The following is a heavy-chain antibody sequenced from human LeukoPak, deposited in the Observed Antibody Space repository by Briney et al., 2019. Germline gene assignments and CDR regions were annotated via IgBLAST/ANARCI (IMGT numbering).Heavy chain of an antibody. Sequence: GASVKVSCKASGYTFTSYYMHWVRQAPGQGLEWMGIINPSGGSTSYAQKFQGRVTMTRDTSISTAYMELSRLRSDDTAVYYCAREYSSSWDNYYYYMDVWGKGTTVTVSS. CDR3: AREYSSSWDNYYYYMDV. J-gene: IGHJ6*03. V-gene: IGHV1-46*01. CDR1: GYTFTSYY. D-gene: IGHD6-6*01. CDR2: INPSGGST.